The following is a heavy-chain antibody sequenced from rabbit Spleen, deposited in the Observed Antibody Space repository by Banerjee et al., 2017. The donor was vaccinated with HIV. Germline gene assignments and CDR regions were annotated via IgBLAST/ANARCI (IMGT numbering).Heavy chain of an antibody. J-gene: IGHJ6*01. CDR2: AYAGSSGST. D-gene: IGHD8-1*01. Sequence: QSLEESGGDLGKPGASLTLTCTASGVSFTSNYYMCWVRQAPGKGLEWVACAYAGSSGSTYSATWATGRFTISKTSSTTVTLQMTSLTAADTATYFCARDAGTSFSTYGMDLWGPGTLVTVS. CDR3: ARDAGTSFSTYGMDL. CDR1: GVSFTSNYY. V-gene: IGHV1S40*01.